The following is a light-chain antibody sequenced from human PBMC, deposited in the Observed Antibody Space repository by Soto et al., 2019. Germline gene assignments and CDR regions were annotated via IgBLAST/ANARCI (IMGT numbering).Light chain of an antibody. Sequence: EIVLTQSPATLSLSPGERATNSCRASQSVSGYLGWYQQKLGQAPRLLIYDASNRATGISARFSGSGSGTDFTLTISNLEPEDFAVYYCQQRSSWPLTFGGGTKVDIK. CDR1: QSVSGY. CDR3: QQRSSWPLT. CDR2: DAS. V-gene: IGKV3-11*01. J-gene: IGKJ4*01.